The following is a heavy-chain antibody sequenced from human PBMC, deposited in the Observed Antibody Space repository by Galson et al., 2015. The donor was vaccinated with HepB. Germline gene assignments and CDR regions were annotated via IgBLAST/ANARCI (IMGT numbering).Heavy chain of an antibody. D-gene: IGHD1-26*01. CDR2: ISSSGSTI. V-gene: IGHV3-48*03. Sequence: SLRLSCAASGFTFSSYEMNWVRQAPGKGLEWVSYISSSGSTIYYADSVKGRFTISRDNAKNSLYLQMNSLRAEDTAVYYCARGNLRWEHTEGIDYWGQGTLVTVSS. CDR3: ARGNLRWEHTEGIDY. J-gene: IGHJ4*02. CDR1: GFTFSSYE.